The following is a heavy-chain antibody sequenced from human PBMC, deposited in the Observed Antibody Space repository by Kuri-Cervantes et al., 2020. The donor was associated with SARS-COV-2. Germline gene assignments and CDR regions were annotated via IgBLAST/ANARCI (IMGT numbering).Heavy chain of an antibody. CDR2: ISGSGGSA. D-gene: IGHD4-11*01. CDR3: AKPATVTTRYWFDP. CDR1: GFTFSDYY. J-gene: IGHJ5*02. Sequence: GESLKISCAASGFTFSDYYMSWIRQAPGKGLEWVSAISGSGGSAYYADSVKGRFTISRDNSKNTLYLQMNSLRAEDTAVYYCAKPATVTTRYWFDPWGQGTLVTVSS. V-gene: IGHV3-23*01.